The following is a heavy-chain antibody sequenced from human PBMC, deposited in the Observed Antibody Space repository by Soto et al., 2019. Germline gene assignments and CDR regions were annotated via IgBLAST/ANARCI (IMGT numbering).Heavy chain of an antibody. D-gene: IGHD5-18*01. J-gene: IGHJ4*02. V-gene: IGHV3-48*03. CDR2: ISSSGSTI. CDR1: GFTFSSYE. Sequence: GGSLRLSCAASGFTFSSYEMNWVRQAPGKGLDWVSYISSSGSTIYYADSVKGRFTISRDNAKNSLYLQMNSLRAEDTAGYYCATRYSDGYALGYWGQGTLVTVSS. CDR3: ATRYSDGYALGY.